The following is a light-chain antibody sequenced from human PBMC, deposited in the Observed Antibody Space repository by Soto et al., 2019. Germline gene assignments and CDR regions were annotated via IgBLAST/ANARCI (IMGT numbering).Light chain of an antibody. CDR1: SSDVGGYDY. V-gene: IGLV2-14*01. CDR3: SSYTSSSTDV. CDR2: EVS. J-gene: IGLJ1*01. Sequence: QSALTQSASVSGSPGQSITISCTGTSSDVGGYDYVSWYQHHPGKAPKLTIYEVSNRPSGVSNRFSGSKSGNTASLTISGLQAEDEAEYYCSSYTSSSTDVFGTGTKLTVL.